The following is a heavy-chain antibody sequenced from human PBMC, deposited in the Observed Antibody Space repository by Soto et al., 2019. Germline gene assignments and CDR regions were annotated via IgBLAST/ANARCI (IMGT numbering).Heavy chain of an antibody. CDR2: ISSSSSTI. CDR3: ARPTYNYDSSGPPAY. Sequence: EVQLVESGGGLVQPGGSLRLSCAASGFTFSTYSMNWVRQAPGKGLEWVSYISSSSSTIFYTDSVKGRFTVSRYNAKHAQYLQMNSLRAEYTAVYYCARPTYNYDSSGPPAYCGQGTLVTVSS. D-gene: IGHD3-22*01. V-gene: IGHV3-48*01. J-gene: IGHJ4*02. CDR1: GFTFSTYS.